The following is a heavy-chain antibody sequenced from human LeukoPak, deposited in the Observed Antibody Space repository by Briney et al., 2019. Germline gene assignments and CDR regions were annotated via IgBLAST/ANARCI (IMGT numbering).Heavy chain of an antibody. Sequence: GGSLRLSCTASGFTFTYYTMTWVRQPPGKGLEWVSSISSSSSSIYYADSVKGRFTISRDNAKNSLYLQMNSLRAEDTAVYYCARSGYNWNDVIFFDYWGQGILVTVSS. V-gene: IGHV3-21*01. D-gene: IGHD1-1*01. J-gene: IGHJ4*02. CDR3: ARSGYNWNDVIFFDY. CDR2: ISSSSSSI. CDR1: GFTFTYYT.